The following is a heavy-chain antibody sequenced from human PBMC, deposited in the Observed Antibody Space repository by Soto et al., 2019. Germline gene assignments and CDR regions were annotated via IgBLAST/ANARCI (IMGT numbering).Heavy chain of an antibody. CDR1: GFTFRTYS. CDR3: AHPRGYGVFDAYDF. Sequence: GGSLILSCAASGFTFRTYSMHLVRQAQGKGLEWVSAIGVSGDSTYYADSVKGRFTISRDNSINMLYLQMNSLRTEDTAVYYCAHPRGYGVFDAYDFWGQGAMVTFS. D-gene: IGHD4-17*01. CDR2: IGVSGDST. V-gene: IGHV3-23*01. J-gene: IGHJ3*01.